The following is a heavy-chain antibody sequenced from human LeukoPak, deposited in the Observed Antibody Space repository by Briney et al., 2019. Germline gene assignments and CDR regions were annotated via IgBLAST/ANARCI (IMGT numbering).Heavy chain of an antibody. V-gene: IGHV1-18*01. J-gene: IGHJ4*02. CDR3: ARGKYYFDY. CDR2: ISADNGNT. CDR1: GYTFVSYD. Sequence: ASVKVSCKASGYTFVSYDISWVRQAPGQGLEWMGWISADNGNTNYVQKFQGRVTMTTDTSTNIAYMELRNLRSDDTAVYYCARGKYYFDYWGQGTLVTVSS.